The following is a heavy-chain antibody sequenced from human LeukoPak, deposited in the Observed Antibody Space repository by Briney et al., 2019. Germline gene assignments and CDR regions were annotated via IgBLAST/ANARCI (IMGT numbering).Heavy chain of an antibody. D-gene: IGHD2-15*01. CDR1: GGSFSGHY. CDR2: IYHSGST. Sequence: SETLSLTCGVYGGSFSGHYWSWIRQPPGKGLEWIGSIYHSGSTYYNPSLKSRVTISVDTSKNQFSLKLSSVTAADTAVYYCARRAVGGYFDYWGQGTLVTVSS. CDR3: ARRAVGGYFDY. J-gene: IGHJ4*02. V-gene: IGHV4-34*01.